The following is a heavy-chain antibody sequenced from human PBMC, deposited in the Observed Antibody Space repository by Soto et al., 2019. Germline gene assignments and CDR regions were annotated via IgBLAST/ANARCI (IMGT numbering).Heavy chain of an antibody. Sequence: GGSLRLSCAASGFTFSSYWMHWVRQAPGKGLVWVSRINSDGSSTSYADSVKGRFTISRDNAKNTLYLQMNSLRAEDTAVYYGARERVPEYYFDYWGQGTLVTVSS. CDR2: INSDGSST. CDR1: GFTFSSYW. V-gene: IGHV3-74*01. CDR3: ARERVPEYYFDY. D-gene: IGHD3-10*01. J-gene: IGHJ4*02.